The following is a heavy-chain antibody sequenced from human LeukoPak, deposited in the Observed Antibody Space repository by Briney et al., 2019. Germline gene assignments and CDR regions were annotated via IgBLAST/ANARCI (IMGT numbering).Heavy chain of an antibody. J-gene: IGHJ4*02. D-gene: IGHD3-3*01. V-gene: IGHV4-61*02. CDR1: DDSISSGSYS. Sequence: TTSETLSLTCTVSDDSISSGSYSWSWVRQPAGKGLEWIGRIYSRGSTNYNPSLKSRVTISVDTSKNQFSLKLSSVTAADTAVYYCARDGARSGHFEVRRSGFIDWGQGTLVTVSS. CDR3: ARDGARSGHFEVRRSGFID. CDR2: IYSRGST.